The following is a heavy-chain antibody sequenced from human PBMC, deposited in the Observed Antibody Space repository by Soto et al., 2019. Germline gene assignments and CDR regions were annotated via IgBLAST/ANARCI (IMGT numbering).Heavy chain of an antibody. CDR1: GFTVSSNY. CDR2: IHSGGST. Sequence: VQLVEPGGVLVQPGGSLRLSCAASGFTVSSNYMSWVRQAPGKGLEWVSVIHSGGSTYYADSVKGRFTISRHNSKNRLYLQMNSLRAEDTAVYYCATGPGSAKSYYSSYMDVWGKWTTVTVSS. J-gene: IGHJ6*03. D-gene: IGHD1-26*01. V-gene: IGHV3-53*04. CDR3: ATGPGSAKSYYSSYMDV.